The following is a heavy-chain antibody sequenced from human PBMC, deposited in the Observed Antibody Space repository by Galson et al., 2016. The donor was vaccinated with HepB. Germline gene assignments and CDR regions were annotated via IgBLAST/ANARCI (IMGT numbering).Heavy chain of an antibody. CDR2: IGWDDDK. V-gene: IGHV2-70*11. CDR3: ARSTLATTPFDY. D-gene: IGHD2-15*01. CDR1: GFSLSTSGMC. J-gene: IGHJ4*02. Sequence: PALVKPTQTLTLTCPFSGFSLSTSGMCMSWIRQPPGKALEWLARIGWDDDKYYSTSLKTRLTISKDTSKNQVVLTVTNMDPVDTATYYCARSTLATTPFDYWGRGVLVTVSS.